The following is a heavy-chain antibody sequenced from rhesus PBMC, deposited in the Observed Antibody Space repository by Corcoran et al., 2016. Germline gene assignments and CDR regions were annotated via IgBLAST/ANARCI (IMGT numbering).Heavy chain of an antibody. Sequence: QVQLVQSGAEIKQPGASVKLSCKASGYTFTSYYMHWVRPARGPGLEWIVINATSKGNKGYSNHFQDRVTITTDTSTISGYMELSSLRSEDTAVDYCTRSEAAQAWGDFDLWGPGTPITISS. CDR1: GYTFTSYY. J-gene: IGHJ2*01. D-gene: IGHD2-39*01. CDR3: TRSEAAQAWGDFDL. V-gene: IGHV1-180*01. CDR2: NATSKGNK.